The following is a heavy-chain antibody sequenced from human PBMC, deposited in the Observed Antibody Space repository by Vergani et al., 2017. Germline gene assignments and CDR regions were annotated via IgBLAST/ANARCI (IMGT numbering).Heavy chain of an antibody. D-gene: IGHD1-14*01. Sequence: QVQLQESGPGLVRPSEPLSLTCTVSGGSPSGYYWNWIRQTPGEGLEWIGYVEDSGYFNYNPSLKTRVSMSSDTSNNQFSLMLSSVTVADTAVYYCARSIVSRNPPDYFDNWGQGTLVTVSS. J-gene: IGHJ4*02. CDR1: GGSPSGYY. V-gene: IGHV4-59*01. CDR2: VEDSGYF. CDR3: ARSIVSRNPPDYFDN.